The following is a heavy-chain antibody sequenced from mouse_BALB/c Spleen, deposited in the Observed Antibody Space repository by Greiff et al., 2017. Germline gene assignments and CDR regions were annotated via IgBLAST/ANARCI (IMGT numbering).Heavy chain of an antibody. J-gene: IGHJ3*01. D-gene: IGHD2-9*01. CDR1: GYTFTDYW. V-gene: IGHV1-69*01. Sequence: VQLQQPGAELVMPGASVKMSCKASGYTFTDYWMHWVKQRPGQGLEWIGAIDTSDSYTSYNQKFKGKATLTVDESSSTAYMQLSSLTSEDSAVYYCARAYYGYQAWFAYWGQGTLVTVSA. CDR3: ARAYYGYQAWFAY. CDR2: IDTSDSYT.